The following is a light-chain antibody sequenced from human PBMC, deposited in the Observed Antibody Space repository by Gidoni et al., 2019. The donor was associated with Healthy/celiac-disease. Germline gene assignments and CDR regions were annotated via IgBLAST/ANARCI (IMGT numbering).Light chain of an antibody. CDR2: GAS. V-gene: IGKV3-20*01. CDR3: QQYGRSPLT. CDR1: QSVSSGY. J-gene: IGKJ4*01. Sequence: EIVLTQSPGTLSLSPGERATLSCRASQSVSSGYLAWYQQKPGPAPRLLIYGASRRATGIPDRFSGSGSGTDFTLTISRLEPEDFAVYYCQQYGRSPLTFXGXTKVEIK.